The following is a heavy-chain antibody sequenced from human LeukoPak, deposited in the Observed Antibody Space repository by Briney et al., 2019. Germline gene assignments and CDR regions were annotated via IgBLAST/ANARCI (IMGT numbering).Heavy chain of an antibody. D-gene: IGHD1-26*01. V-gene: IGHV4-59*01. CDR1: GGSFSGYY. J-gene: IGHJ6*02. Sequence: PSETLSLTCAVYGGSFSGYYWSWIRQPPGKGLEWIGYIYYSGSTNYNPSLKSRVTISVDTSKNQFSLKLSSVTAADTAVYYCARDQVGATLYYYHYGMDVWGQGTTVTVSS. CDR2: IYYSGST. CDR3: ARDQVGATLYYYHYGMDV.